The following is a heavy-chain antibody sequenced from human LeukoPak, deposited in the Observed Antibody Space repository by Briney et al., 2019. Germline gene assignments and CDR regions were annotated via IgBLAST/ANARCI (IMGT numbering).Heavy chain of an antibody. CDR3: ARRLNTDYGLDV. J-gene: IGHJ6*02. Sequence: PSETLSLTCAVSGASVSTCYWSWIRQPPGKGLEWIAYIHYSGNTNYNPSFKSRVTISLDTSKKQFSLKLSSVTAADTAVYYCARRLNTDYGLDVWGQGTTVTVSS. CDR2: IHYSGNT. V-gene: IGHV4-59*08. CDR1: GASVSTCY. D-gene: IGHD2-2*02.